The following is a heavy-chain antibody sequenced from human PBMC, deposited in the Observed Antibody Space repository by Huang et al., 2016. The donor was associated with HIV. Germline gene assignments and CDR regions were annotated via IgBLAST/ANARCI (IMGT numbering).Heavy chain of an antibody. J-gene: IGHJ6*03. CDR1: GGSFSGYY. CDR2: INHSEST. CDR3: ARGQGGYYYYYMDV. Sequence: QVQLQQWGAGLLRPSETLSLTCGVYGGSFSGYYGTWIRQPPGEGLEWIGEINHSESTNYNPSLKSRVTISVDTSRNQFSLTLTSVTAADTAVYYCARGQGGYYYYYMDVWGKGTTVTVSS. V-gene: IGHV4-34*01.